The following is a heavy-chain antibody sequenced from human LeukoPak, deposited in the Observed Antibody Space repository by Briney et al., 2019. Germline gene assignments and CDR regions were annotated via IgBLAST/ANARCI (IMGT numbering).Heavy chain of an antibody. CDR3: AKRTDYSNNWYSFDY. J-gene: IGHJ4*02. CDR1: GFTFRSYA. V-gene: IGHV3-23*01. Sequence: QSGGSLRLSCAASGFTFRSYAMSWVRQAPGSGLEWVSTIRAGGDSTNYADSVKGRFTISRDDTENTLFLQMNGLRAEDTAVYYCAKRTDYSNNWYSFDYWGQGTLVTVSS. CDR2: IRAGGDST. D-gene: IGHD6-13*01.